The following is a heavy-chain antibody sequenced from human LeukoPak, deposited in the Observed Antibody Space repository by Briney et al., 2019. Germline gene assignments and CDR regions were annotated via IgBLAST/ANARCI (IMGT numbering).Heavy chain of an antibody. J-gene: IGHJ5*01. CDR2: IYYSGST. CDR3: GRHFTGTSGNYYTDS. D-gene: IGHD3-10*01. Sequence: PSETLSLTCTVSGGSISSSSYYWGWIRQPPGKGLEWIGRIYYSGSTYYNPSLKSRVTISVDTSENQFSLKLSSVTAADTAVYYCGRHFTGTSGNYYTDSWGQGTLVTVSS. V-gene: IGHV4-39*01. CDR1: GGSISSSSYY.